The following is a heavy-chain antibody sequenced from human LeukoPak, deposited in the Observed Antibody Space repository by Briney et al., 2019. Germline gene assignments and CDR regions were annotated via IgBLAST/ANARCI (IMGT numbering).Heavy chain of an antibody. CDR2: IYYSGST. Sequence: PSETLSRTCTVSGGSISSYYWNWIRQPPGKGLEWIGYIYYSGSTNYNPSLKSRVTISVDTSKNQFSLKLSPVTAADTAVHYCARGADSSGYYSIFYFAYGGQGTLVTVSS. J-gene: IGHJ4*02. CDR3: ARGADSSGYYSIFYFAY. D-gene: IGHD3-22*01. CDR1: GGSISSYY. V-gene: IGHV4-59*01.